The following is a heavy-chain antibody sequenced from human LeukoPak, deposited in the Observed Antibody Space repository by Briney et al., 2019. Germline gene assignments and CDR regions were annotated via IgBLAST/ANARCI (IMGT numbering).Heavy chain of an antibody. CDR2: IYSGGST. J-gene: IGHJ4*02. D-gene: IGHD4-17*01. CDR1: GFTVSSNY. Sequence: PGGSLRLSCAASGFTVSSNYMSWVRQGPGKGLEWVSVIYSGGSTYYADSVKGRFTISRDNSKNTLYLQMNSLRAEDTAVYYCARAGQKFYGDFDYWGQGTLVTVYS. V-gene: IGHV3-66*01. CDR3: ARAGQKFYGDFDY.